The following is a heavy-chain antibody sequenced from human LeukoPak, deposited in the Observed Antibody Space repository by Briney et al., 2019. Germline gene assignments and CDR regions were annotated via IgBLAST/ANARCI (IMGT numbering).Heavy chain of an antibody. J-gene: IGHJ4*02. V-gene: IGHV3-23*01. D-gene: IGHD3-22*01. CDR2: ISGSGGST. CDR3: AKDGRDSSGYRFDY. CDR1: GFTFSSYA. Sequence: GGSLRLSCAASGFTFSSYAMSWVRQAPGKGLEWVSAISGSGGSTYYADSVNGRFTISRDNSKNTLYLQMNSLRAEDTAVYYCAKDGRDSSGYRFDYWGQGTLVTVSS.